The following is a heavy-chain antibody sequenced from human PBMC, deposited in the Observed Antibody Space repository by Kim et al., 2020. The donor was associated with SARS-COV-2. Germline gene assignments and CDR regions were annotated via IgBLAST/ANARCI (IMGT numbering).Heavy chain of an antibody. CDR2: IYYSGST. D-gene: IGHD3-10*01. V-gene: IGHV4-39*01. CDR3: ARHALRSITMVRGVIGYGMDV. Sequence: SETLSLTCTVSGGSISSSSYYWGWIRQPPGKGQEWIGSIYYSGSTYYNPSLESRVTISVDTSKNQFSLKLSSVTAADTAVYYCARHALRSITMVRGVIGYGMDVWGQGTTVTVSS. J-gene: IGHJ6*02. CDR1: GGSISSSSYY.